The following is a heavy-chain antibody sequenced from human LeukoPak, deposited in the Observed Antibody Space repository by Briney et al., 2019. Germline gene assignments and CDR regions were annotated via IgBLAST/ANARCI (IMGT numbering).Heavy chain of an antibody. J-gene: IGHJ5*02. CDR3: ARFYSGSLAFDP. CDR2: INPNSDGT. V-gene: IGHV1-2*02. Sequence: ASVKVSCKASGYTFTGYYMHWVRQVPGQGLEWMGWINPNSDGTNYAQKFQGRVTMTRDTSISTAYMELSRLTSDDTAVYYCARFYSGSLAFDPWGQGTLVTVSS. D-gene: IGHD1-26*01. CDR1: GYTFTGYY.